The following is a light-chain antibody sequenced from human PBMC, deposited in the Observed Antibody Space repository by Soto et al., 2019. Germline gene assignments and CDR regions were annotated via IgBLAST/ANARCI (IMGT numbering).Light chain of an antibody. CDR2: DAS. V-gene: IGKV1-5*01. Sequence: DIQMTQSPSTLSASVGDRVTIACRASPSIDSWLAWYQQKPGKAPKFLIYDASDLESGVPSRFSGSGSGTEFTLTISSLQPDDFATYYCQQYRGKPFTFGQGTKVELK. CDR1: PSIDSW. J-gene: IGKJ2*01. CDR3: QQYRGKPFT.